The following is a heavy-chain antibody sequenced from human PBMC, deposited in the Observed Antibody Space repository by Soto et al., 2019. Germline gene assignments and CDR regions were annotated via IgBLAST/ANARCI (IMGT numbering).Heavy chain of an antibody. V-gene: IGHV4-30-4*01. D-gene: IGHD1-1*01. CDR2: IFYSGTT. Sequence: SETLSLTCTVSVESISSADYYWSWIRQTPGKGLEWIGHIFYSGTTYYNPSLKSRLTISVDTSKNHFSLRLTSVTAADTAVYYCARDLWVEPELYYYGMDVWGQGTTVTVSS. J-gene: IGHJ6*02. CDR3: ARDLWVEPELYYYGMDV. CDR1: VESISSADYY.